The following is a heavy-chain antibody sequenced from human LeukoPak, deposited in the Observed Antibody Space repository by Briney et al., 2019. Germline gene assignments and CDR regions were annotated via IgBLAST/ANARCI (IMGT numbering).Heavy chain of an antibody. Sequence: SETLSLTCAVYGGSFSGYYWSWIRQPPGKGLEWIGEINHSGSTNYNPSLKSRVTISVDTSKNQFSLKLSSVTAADTAVYYCARGIRYFDWATRGYGMDVWGQGTTVTVSS. J-gene: IGHJ6*02. CDR3: ARGIRYFDWATRGYGMDV. V-gene: IGHV4-34*01. CDR2: INHSGST. D-gene: IGHD3-9*01. CDR1: GGSFSGYY.